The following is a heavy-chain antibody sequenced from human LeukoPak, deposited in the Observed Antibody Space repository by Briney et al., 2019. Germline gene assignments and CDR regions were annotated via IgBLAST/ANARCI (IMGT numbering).Heavy chain of an antibody. D-gene: IGHD4-17*01. CDR2: ISSSSSYI. CDR1: GFTFSSYS. J-gene: IGHJ4*02. CDR3: ARETADYGDYFFNY. V-gene: IGHV3-21*01. Sequence: PGGSLRLSCAASGFTFSSYSMNWVRQAPGKGLEWVSSISSSSSYIYYADSVKGRFTISKDNAKNSLYLQMNSLRAEDTAVYYCARETADYGDYFFNYWGQGTLVTVSS.